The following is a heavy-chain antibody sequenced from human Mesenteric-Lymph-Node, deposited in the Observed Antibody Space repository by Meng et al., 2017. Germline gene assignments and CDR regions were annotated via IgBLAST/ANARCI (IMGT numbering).Heavy chain of an antibody. V-gene: IGHV3-48*03. D-gene: IGHD6-19*01. CDR1: GFTFSSYE. CDR3: ARGGLGIAVAGTRY. J-gene: IGHJ4*02. Sequence: GGSLRLSCAASGFTFSSYEMNWVRQAPGKGLEWVSYISSSGSTIYYADSVKGRFTISRDNAKNSLYLQTNSLRAEDTAVYYCARGGLGIAVAGTRYWGQGTLVTVSS. CDR2: ISSSGSTI.